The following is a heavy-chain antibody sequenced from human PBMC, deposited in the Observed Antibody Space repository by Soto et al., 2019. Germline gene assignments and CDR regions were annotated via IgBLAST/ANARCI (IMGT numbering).Heavy chain of an antibody. Sequence: EVHLVESGGDLVQPGGSLSLSCAASGFTFSNYWMSWVRQAPGKGLEWVASIKPDGREKYYVDSVKGRFTISRDNAKNSLYLQMNSLRAEDTAVYYCAREAYWGQGTLVTVSS. CDR3: AREAY. J-gene: IGHJ4*02. V-gene: IGHV3-7*01. CDR2: IKPDGREK. CDR1: GFTFSNYW.